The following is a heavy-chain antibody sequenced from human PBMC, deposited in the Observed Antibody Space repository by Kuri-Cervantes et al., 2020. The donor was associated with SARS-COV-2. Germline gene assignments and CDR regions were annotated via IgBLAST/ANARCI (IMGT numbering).Heavy chain of an antibody. Sequence: GGSLRLSCAASGFTFSSYSMNWVRQAPGKGLEWVSSISSSSSYIYYADSVKGRFTISRDNAKNSLYLQMNSLRDEDTAVYYCARDGVKDDYGFSRYWGQGTLVTVSS. D-gene: IGHD4-17*01. CDR1: GFTFSSYS. CDR3: ARDGVKDDYGFSRY. CDR2: ISSSSSYI. V-gene: IGHV3-21*01. J-gene: IGHJ4*02.